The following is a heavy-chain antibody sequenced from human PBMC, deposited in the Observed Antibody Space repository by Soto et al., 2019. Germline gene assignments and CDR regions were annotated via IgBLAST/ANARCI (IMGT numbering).Heavy chain of an antibody. D-gene: IGHD6-13*01. J-gene: IGHJ6*02. CDR1: GGTFSSYA. V-gene: IGHV1-69*13. Sequence: SVKVSCKASGGTFSSYAISWVRQAPGQGLEWMGGIIPIFGTANYAQKFQGRVTITADESTSTAYMELSSLRSEDTAVYYCASGEAAGHHPGDYYYGMDVWGQGTT. CDR3: ASGEAAGHHPGDYYYGMDV. CDR2: IIPIFGTA.